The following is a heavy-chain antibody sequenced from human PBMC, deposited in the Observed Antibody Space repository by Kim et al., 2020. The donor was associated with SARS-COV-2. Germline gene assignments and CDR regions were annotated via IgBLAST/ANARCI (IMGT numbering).Heavy chain of an antibody. Sequence: ASVKVSCKASGYTFTSYDINWVRQATGQGLEWMGWMNPNSGNTGYAQKFQGRVTMTRNTSISTAYMELGSLRSEDTAVYYCATHSGSYFPLSPDYWGQGTLVTVSS. D-gene: IGHD1-26*01. CDR3: ATHSGSYFPLSPDY. CDR2: MNPNSGNT. J-gene: IGHJ4*02. CDR1: GYTFTSYD. V-gene: IGHV1-8*01.